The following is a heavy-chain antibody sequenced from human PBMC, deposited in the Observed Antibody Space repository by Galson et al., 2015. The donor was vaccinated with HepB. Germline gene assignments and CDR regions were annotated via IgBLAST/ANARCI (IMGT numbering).Heavy chain of an antibody. Sequence: SLRLSCAALGFTFRDYWMSWVRQAPGKGLEWVANIKRDGSEKYYVDSVKGRFTISRDNAKNSLYLQMNSPRAEDTAVYYCVRDSRYLSHFDYWGQGTLVTVSS. V-gene: IGHV3-7*03. CDR1: GFTFRDYW. D-gene: IGHD2-2*02. CDR2: IKRDGSEK. J-gene: IGHJ4*02. CDR3: VRDSRYLSHFDY.